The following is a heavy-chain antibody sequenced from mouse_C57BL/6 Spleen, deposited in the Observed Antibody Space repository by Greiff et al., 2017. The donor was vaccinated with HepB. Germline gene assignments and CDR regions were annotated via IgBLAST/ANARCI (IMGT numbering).Heavy chain of an antibody. CDR2: IDPSDSET. CDR3: ARSRGGPYYFDY. Sequence: QVQLQQPGAELVRPGSSVKLSCKASGYTFTSYWMHWVKQRPIQGLEWIGNIDPSDSETHYNQKFKDTATLTVDKSSSTADLQLSSRTSEDSAVEYGARSRGGPYYFDYWGQGTTLTVSS. D-gene: IGHD3-1*01. V-gene: IGHV1-52*01. CDR1: GYTFTSYW. J-gene: IGHJ2*01.